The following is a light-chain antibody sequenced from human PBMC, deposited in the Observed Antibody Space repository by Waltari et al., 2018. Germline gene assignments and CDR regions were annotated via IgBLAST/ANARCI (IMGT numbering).Light chain of an antibody. CDR2: GAS. CDR1: QTVRGSY. CDR3: QRYDGSPVVT. V-gene: IGKV3-20*01. J-gene: IGKJ1*01. Sequence: ETVLTQSPGTLSLSPGERATLSCRASQTVRGSYLAWYQQKPGQAPRLLIYGASSRATGIPDRFSGSGSGTDFTLTISRLEPEDVAVYYCQRYDGSPVVTFGQGTKVEIK.